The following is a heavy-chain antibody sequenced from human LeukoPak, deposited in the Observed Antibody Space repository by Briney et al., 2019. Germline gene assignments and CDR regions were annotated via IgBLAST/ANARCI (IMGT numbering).Heavy chain of an antibody. CDR1: EYSFTNCW. V-gene: IGHV5-51*01. CDR2: LYPENSYA. CDR3: ARQNREDATGRKFDP. J-gene: IGHJ5*02. D-gene: IGHD1-14*01. Sequence: GESLKIPCKGSEYSFTNCWIGWVRQKPGKGLEWMGLLYPENSYARYSPSLQGQVIMSVDKSISTAYLQWSNLKASDTAMYYCARQNREDATGRKFDPWGQGTLVIVSS.